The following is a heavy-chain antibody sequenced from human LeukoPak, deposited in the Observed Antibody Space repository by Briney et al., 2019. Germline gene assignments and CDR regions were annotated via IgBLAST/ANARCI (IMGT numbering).Heavy chain of an antibody. D-gene: IGHD3-22*01. CDR2: NYYGWRT. CDR1: GDSVSRSDSY. CDR3: ARRRYYDGSGYLE. J-gene: IGHJ1*01. Sequence: SETLSLTCSVSGDSVSRSDSYWDWIRHPPGKGREWIGTNYYGWRTCYSPSLKSRVTMSVDPSNNQFSLTLRSVTAADKAVSYCARRRYYDGSGYLEWGQGTLLSVSS. V-gene: IGHV4-39*01.